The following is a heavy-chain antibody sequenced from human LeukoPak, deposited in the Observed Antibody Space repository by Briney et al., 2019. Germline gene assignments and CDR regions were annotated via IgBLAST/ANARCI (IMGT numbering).Heavy chain of an antibody. CDR3: ARRAGAYSHPYDY. CDR1: GFTVSSDS. D-gene: IGHD4/OR15-4a*01. J-gene: IGHJ4*02. V-gene: IGHV3-53*01. CDR2: IYSDNT. Sequence: GGSLRLSCTVSGFTVSSDSMSWVRQAPGKGLEWVSFIYSDNTHYSDSVKGRFTISRDNSKNTLYLQMNSLRAEDTAVYYRARRAGAYSHPYDYWGQGTLVTVSS.